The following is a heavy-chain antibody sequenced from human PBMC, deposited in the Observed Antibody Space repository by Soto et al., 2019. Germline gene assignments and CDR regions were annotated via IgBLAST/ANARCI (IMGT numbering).Heavy chain of an antibody. V-gene: IGHV5-51*01. CDR2: IYPGDSDT. J-gene: IGHJ6*02. CDR3: TREGSAPYYYYGMDA. Sequence: GESLKISCKGSGYSFTSYWIGWVRQMPGKGLEWMGIIYPGDSDTRYSPSFQGRVTISADKSISTAYMELRSLRSDDTAIYYCTREGSAPYYYYGMDAWGQGTTVTVSS. CDR1: GYSFTSYW. D-gene: IGHD3-10*01.